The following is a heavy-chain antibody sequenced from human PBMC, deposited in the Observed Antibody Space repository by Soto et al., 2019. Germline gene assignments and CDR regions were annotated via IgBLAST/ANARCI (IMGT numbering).Heavy chain of an antibody. CDR1: GFTFSTYW. V-gene: IGHV3-74*03. Sequence: LRLSCAASGFTFSTYWMHWVRQAPGKGLVWVSRINRDGTNTTYADSVKGRFTISRDNAKNTLYLQMNSLRDEDTAVYYCASEYTSGWNPLGYWGQGTLVTVSS. J-gene: IGHJ4*02. D-gene: IGHD6-19*01. CDR2: INRDGTNT. CDR3: ASEYTSGWNPLGY.